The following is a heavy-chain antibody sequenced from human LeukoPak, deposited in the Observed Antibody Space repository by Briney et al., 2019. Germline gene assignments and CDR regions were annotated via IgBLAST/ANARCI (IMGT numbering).Heavy chain of an antibody. D-gene: IGHD6-13*01. CDR1: GYTFTGYY. CDR2: INPYSGDT. V-gene: IGHV1-2*02. J-gene: IGHJ5*02. Sequence: GASVKVSCKASGYTFTGYYIHWVRQAPGQGLEWMGWINPYSGDTNYAPKSQGRVTMTRDTAISTTYVELSRLTSDDTAVYFCVRSGGAAAGMNWFDPWGQGTLVTVSS. CDR3: VRSGGAAAGMNWFDP.